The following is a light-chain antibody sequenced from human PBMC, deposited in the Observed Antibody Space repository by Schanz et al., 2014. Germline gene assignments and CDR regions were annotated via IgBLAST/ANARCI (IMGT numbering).Light chain of an antibody. Sequence: EIVLTQSPGTLSLSPGERATLSCRASQSVSSNYLAWYQQKPGQSPRLLIYGASSRATGIPDRFSGSGSGTDFTLIISRLEPEDFAVYYCHQYGISPFTFGPGTKVDIK. J-gene: IGKJ3*01. CDR2: GAS. CDR1: QSVSSNY. CDR3: HQYGISPFT. V-gene: IGKV3-20*01.